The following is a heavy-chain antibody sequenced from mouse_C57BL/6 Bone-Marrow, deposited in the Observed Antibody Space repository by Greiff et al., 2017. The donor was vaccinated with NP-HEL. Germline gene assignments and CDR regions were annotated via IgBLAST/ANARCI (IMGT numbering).Heavy chain of an antibody. V-gene: IGHV1-42*01. D-gene: IGHD2-4*01. J-gene: IGHJ3*01. CDR2: INPSTGGT. Sequence: VQLQQSGPELVKPGASVKISCKASGYSFTGYYMNWVKQSPEKSLEWIGEINPSTGGTTYNQKFKAKATLTVDRSSSTAYMQLKVLTSEDSAVYYCARADYAWFAYWGQGTLVTVSA. CDR1: GYSFTGYY. CDR3: ARADYAWFAY.